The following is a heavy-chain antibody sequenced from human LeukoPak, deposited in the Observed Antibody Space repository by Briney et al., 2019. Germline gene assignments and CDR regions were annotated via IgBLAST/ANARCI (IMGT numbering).Heavy chain of an antibody. J-gene: IGHJ4*02. CDR2: ISGSGGST. CDR3: AKGSIFGVVILDY. CDR1: GFTFSSDA. V-gene: IGHV3-23*01. D-gene: IGHD3-3*02. Sequence: GGSLRLSCAASGFTFSSDAMSWVRQAPGKGLEWVSAISGSGGSTYYADSVKGRFTISRDNSKNTLYLQMNSLRAEDTAVYYCAKGSIFGVVILDYWGQGTLVTVSS.